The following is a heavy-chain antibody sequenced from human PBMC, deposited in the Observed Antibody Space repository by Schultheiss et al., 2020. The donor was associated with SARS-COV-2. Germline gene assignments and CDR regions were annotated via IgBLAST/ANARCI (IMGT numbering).Heavy chain of an antibody. J-gene: IGHJ4*02. CDR2: INGDGSTI. V-gene: IGHV3-74*01. CDR1: GFTFSDYW. CDR3: ARGSSRDMVQGVITLLW. Sequence: GGSLRLSCAASGFTFSDYWMHWVRQAPGEGLMWVSRINGDGSTINYADSVKGRFTISRDNAKNSLYLQMNSLRAEDTAVYYCARGSSRDMVQGVITLLWWGQGTLVTVSS. D-gene: IGHD3-10*01.